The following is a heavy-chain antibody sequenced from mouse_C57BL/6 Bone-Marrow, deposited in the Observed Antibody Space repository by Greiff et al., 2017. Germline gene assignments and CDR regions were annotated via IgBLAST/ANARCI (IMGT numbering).Heavy chain of an antibody. CDR3: ARYGVNCGGVDY. CDR2: INPNNGGT. J-gene: IGHJ4*01. CDR1: GYTFTDYY. V-gene: IGHV1-26*01. D-gene: IGHD4-1*01. Sequence: EVQLQQSGPELVKPGASVKISCKASGYTFTDYYMNWVKQSHGQSLEWIGDINPNNGGTSYNQKFKGKATLTVDKSSSTAYMELRSLTSEDSAVYYCARYGVNCGGVDYWGQGTSVTVSS.